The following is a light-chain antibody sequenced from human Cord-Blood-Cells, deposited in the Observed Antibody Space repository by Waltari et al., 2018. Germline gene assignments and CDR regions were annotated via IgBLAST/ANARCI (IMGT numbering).Light chain of an antibody. J-gene: IGLJ2*01. CDR2: DVS. CDR3: SSYTSSSTLVV. Sequence: QSALTQPASVSGSPGQSITISCTGTSSDVGGYNYVSWYQQHPGKAPKLMIYDVSKRPSGVSNRFSGSKSGTTASLTISGLQAEDEADYYCSSYTSSSTLVVFGGGTKLTVL. CDR1: SSDVGGYNY. V-gene: IGLV2-14*01.